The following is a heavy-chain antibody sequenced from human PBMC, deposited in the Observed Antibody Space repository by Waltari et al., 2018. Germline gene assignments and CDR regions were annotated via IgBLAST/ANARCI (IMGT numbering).Heavy chain of an antibody. CDR2: INYSGRT. V-gene: IGHV4-39*07. J-gene: IGHJ5*02. D-gene: IGHD6-6*01. CDR3: VREWSSSSSWFDP. CDR1: GGSMGRNTFY. Sequence: QVQLQASGPGLVKSSETLSPTCTVSGGSMGRNTFYCAWIRQPPGKRMEWMASINYSGRTYYMPSLESRVTISVDTSRNQLSLRLTSVTAADTAVYFCVREWSSSSSWFDPWGQGTLVTVSS.